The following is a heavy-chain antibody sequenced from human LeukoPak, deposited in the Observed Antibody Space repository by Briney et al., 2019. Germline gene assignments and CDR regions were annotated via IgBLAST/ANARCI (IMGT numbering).Heavy chain of an antibody. D-gene: IGHD3-10*01. CDR1: GFTFNSYA. CDR2: ISGSGGST. J-gene: IGHJ4*02. V-gene: IGHV3-23*01. CDR3: ARGLGNGSGSHQGY. Sequence: PGGSLRLSCAASGFTFNSYAMSWVRQAPGKGLEWVSAISGSGGSTYYADSVKGRFTISRDNSKNTLYLQMNSLRAEDTAVYYCARGLGNGSGSHQGYWGQGTLVTVSS.